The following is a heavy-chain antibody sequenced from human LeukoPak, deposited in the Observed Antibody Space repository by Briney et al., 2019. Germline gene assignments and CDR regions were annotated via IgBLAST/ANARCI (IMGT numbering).Heavy chain of an antibody. CDR2: ISSSSSYI. Sequence: GGSLRLSCAASGFTFSSYSMNWVRQAPGKGLEWISSISSSSSYIYYADSVKGRFTISRDNAKNSLYLQMNSLRAEDTAVYYCARAKADWFDAFDIWGQGTMVTVSS. CDR1: GFTFSSYS. CDR3: ARAKADWFDAFDI. D-gene: IGHD3/OR15-3a*01. J-gene: IGHJ3*02. V-gene: IGHV3-21*01.